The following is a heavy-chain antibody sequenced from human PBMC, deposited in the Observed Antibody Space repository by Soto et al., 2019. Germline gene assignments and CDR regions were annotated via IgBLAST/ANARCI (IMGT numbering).Heavy chain of an antibody. CDR1: GFTFSSYG. J-gene: IGHJ6*02. CDR3: ANLETYYYGMDG. Sequence: GGSLRLSCAASGFTFSSYGMHWVRQAPGKGLEWVAVISYDGSNIYYADSVKGRFTISRDNSKNTLYLQMNSLRAEDTAVYYCANLETYYYGMDGWGQGTTVTVSS. D-gene: IGHD3-3*01. V-gene: IGHV3-30*18. CDR2: ISYDGSNI.